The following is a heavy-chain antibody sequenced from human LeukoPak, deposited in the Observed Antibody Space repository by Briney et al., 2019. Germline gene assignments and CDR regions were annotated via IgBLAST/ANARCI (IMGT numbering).Heavy chain of an antibody. D-gene: IGHD5-18*01. CDR1: GFTFSSYA. CDR3: ANGGLWIQLRI. CDR2: ISGSGGST. V-gene: IGHV3-23*01. Sequence: GGSLRLSCAASGFTFSSYAMSWVRQAPGKGLGWVSAISGSGGSTYYADSVKGRFTISRDNSKNTLYLQMNSLRAEDTAVYYCANGGLWIQLRIWGQGTLVTVSS. J-gene: IGHJ4*02.